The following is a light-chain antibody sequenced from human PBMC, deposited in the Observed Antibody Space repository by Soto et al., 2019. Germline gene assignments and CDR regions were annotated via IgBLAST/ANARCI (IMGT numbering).Light chain of an antibody. CDR3: QQYNNWPHT. J-gene: IGKJ2*01. CDR1: QSVSSD. CDR2: GAS. Sequence: EIVMTQSPATLSVSPGERATLSCRASQSVSSDLAWYLQKPGQAPSLLVYGASTRATGMPARFSGSGSGTEFTLTISGLQSEDFAVYYCQQYNNWPHTFGQGTKLEIK. V-gene: IGKV3-15*01.